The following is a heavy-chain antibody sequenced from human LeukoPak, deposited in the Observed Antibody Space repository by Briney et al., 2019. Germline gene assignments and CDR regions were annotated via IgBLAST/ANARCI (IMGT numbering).Heavy chain of an antibody. CDR1: GFTFSSYS. J-gene: IGHJ3*02. Sequence: GGSLRLSCAASGFTFSSYSMNWVRQAPGKGLEWVSYISSSGSTIYYADSVKGRFTISRDNAKNSLYLQMNSLRAEDTAVYYCARDSNYYDSSGYLDDAFDIWGQGTMVTVSS. V-gene: IGHV3-48*04. CDR2: ISSSGSTI. CDR3: ARDSNYYDSSGYLDDAFDI. D-gene: IGHD3-22*01.